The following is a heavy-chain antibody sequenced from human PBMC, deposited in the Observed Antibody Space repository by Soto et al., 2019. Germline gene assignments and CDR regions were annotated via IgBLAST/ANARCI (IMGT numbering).Heavy chain of an antibody. Sequence: VTVSCQASGDTFSSYAISWVRQAPGQGLEWMGGIIPILGTPNYAQKFQGRVTITADKSTSTAYMELSSLRSEDTAVYYCARERSRYDRSGYYRPDYWGQGTLVTVSS. J-gene: IGHJ4*02. CDR1: GDTFSSYA. D-gene: IGHD3-22*01. CDR2: IIPILGTP. CDR3: ARERSRYDRSGYYRPDY. V-gene: IGHV1-69*10.